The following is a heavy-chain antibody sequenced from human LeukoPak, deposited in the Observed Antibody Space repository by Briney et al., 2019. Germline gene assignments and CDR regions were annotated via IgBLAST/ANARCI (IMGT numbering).Heavy chain of an antibody. CDR1: GYTFTSHY. D-gene: IGHD3-9*01. J-gene: IGHJ4*02. CDR2: INTSGGRT. Sequence: GASVKVSCKASGYTFTSHYMHWVRQAPGQELEWMGIINTSGGRTKYAQKFQGRVTMTRDTSTNTVYMEVSSLRSEDTAVYYCARDYDSLTGYSSDYFDYWGQGTLVTVSS. V-gene: IGHV1-46*01. CDR3: ARDYDSLTGYSSDYFDY.